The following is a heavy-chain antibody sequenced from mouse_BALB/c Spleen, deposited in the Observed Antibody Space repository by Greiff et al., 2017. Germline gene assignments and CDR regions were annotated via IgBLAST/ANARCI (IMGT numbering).Heavy chain of an antibody. V-gene: IGHV5-4*02. CDR1: GFTFSDYY. CDR2: ISDGGSYT. J-gene: IGHJ4*01. D-gene: IGHD2-4*01. Sequence: EVKLLESGGGLVKPGGSLKLSCAASGFTFSDYYMYWVRQTPEKRLEWVATISDGGSYTYYPDSVKGRFTISRDNAKNNLYLQMSSLKSEDTAMYYCAREGGGLRYYYAMDYWGQGTSVTVSS. CDR3: AREGGGLRYYYAMDY.